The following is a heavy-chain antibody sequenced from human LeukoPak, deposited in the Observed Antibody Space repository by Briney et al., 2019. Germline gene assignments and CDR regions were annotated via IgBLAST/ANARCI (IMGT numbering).Heavy chain of an antibody. V-gene: IGHV1-18*01. CDR1: GYTFTSYG. D-gene: IGHD3-22*01. J-gene: IGHJ4*02. CDR2: ISAYNGNT. CDR3: AREPHYYDSSGYYGGPIDN. Sequence: ASVKVSCKASGYTFTSYGISWVRQAPGQGLEWMGWISAYNGNTKYAQKFQGRVTMTTDTSTTTAYMELRSLRSDDTAVYYCAREPHYYDSSGYYGGPIDNWGQGTLVTVSS.